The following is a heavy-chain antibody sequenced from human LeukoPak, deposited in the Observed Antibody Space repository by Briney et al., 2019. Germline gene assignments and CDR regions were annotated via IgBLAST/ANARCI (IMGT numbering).Heavy chain of an antibody. V-gene: IGHV3-21*01. CDR3: ARQEYCSSTSRYTYYFDY. J-gene: IGHJ4*02. Sequence: GGSLRLSCAASGFTFSSYSMNWVRQAPGKGLEWVSSISSSSSYIYYADSVKGRFTISRDNAKNSLYLQMNSLRAEDTAVYYCARQEYCSSTSRYTYYFDYWGQGTLVTVSS. D-gene: IGHD2-2*01. CDR1: GFTFSSYS. CDR2: ISSSSSYI.